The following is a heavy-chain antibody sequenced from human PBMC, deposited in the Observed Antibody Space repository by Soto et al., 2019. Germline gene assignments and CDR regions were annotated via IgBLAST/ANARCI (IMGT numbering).Heavy chain of an antibody. CDR1: GFTVSSNY. CDR3: ARGGSSWALDY. J-gene: IGHJ4*02. V-gene: IGHV3-66*02. Sequence: GESLKISCAASGFTVSSNYMSWVRQAPGKGLEWVSVIYSGGSTYYADSVKGRFTISRDNSKNTLYLQMNSLRAEDTAVYYCARGGSSWALDYWGQGTLVTVSS. D-gene: IGHD6-13*01. CDR2: IYSGGST.